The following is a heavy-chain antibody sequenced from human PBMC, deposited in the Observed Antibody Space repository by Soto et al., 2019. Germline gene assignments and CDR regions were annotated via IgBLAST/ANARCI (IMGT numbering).Heavy chain of an antibody. V-gene: IGHV4-59*01. CDR3: AGNGIAAAGTVY. CDR2: IYYSGST. J-gene: IGHJ4*02. D-gene: IGHD6-13*01. Sequence: PSETLSLTCTVSGGSISSYYWSWIRQPPGKGLEWIGYIYYSGSTNYNPSLKSRVTISVDTSKSQFSLKLSSVTAADTAVYYCAGNGIAAAGTVYWGQGTLVTVSS. CDR1: GGSISSYY.